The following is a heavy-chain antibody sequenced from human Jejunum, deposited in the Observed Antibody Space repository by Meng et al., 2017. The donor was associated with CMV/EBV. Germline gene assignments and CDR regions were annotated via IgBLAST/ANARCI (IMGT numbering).Heavy chain of an antibody. CDR1: GYTIRTYP. Sequence: AASGYTIRTYPIHWVRQAPGKGLEWVAGVSNDGATTYQADSVKGRFSISRDNSKNTVYLQMNSLRREDTAVYFCARENDYRNYFDSWGRGTLVTVSS. D-gene: IGHD4-11*01. CDR3: ARENDYRNYFDS. V-gene: IGHV3-30-3*01. CDR2: VSNDGATT. J-gene: IGHJ4*02.